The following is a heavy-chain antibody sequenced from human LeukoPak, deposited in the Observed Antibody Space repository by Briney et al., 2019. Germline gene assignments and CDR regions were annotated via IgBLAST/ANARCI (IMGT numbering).Heavy chain of an antibody. J-gene: IGHJ4*02. D-gene: IGHD4-17*01. CDR2: ISGSGGSS. Sequence: GGSLRLSCAASGFTFSNYAMRWVRQAPGKGLEWVSSISGSGGSSYYADSVKGRFTISRDNSKNTLYLQMNSLRAEDTAVYYCAKGSYGAYGVFDNWGQGTLVTVSS. CDR3: AKGSYGAYGVFDN. V-gene: IGHV3-23*01. CDR1: GFTFSNYA.